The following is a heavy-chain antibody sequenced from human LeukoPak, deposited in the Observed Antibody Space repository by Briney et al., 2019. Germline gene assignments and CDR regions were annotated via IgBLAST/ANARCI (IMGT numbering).Heavy chain of an antibody. D-gene: IGHD5-12*01. CDR2: ISWNSGSI. Sequence: GRSLRLSCAASGFTFDDYGMHWVRHAPGKGLEWVSGISWNSGSIVYADSVKGRFTISRDNAKNSLYLQMNSLRAEDTALYYCAKDLLPYSGYDPYFDYWGQGTLVTVSS. CDR1: GFTFDDYG. CDR3: AKDLLPYSGYDPYFDY. V-gene: IGHV3-9*01. J-gene: IGHJ4*02.